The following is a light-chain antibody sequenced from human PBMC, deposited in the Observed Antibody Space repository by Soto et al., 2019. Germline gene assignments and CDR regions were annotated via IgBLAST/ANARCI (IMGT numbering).Light chain of an antibody. CDR2: DAS. V-gene: IGKV3-15*01. J-gene: IGKJ2*01. Sequence: EIVMTQSPTTLSVSPGERATLSCRASQRVSSKLAWYQQKPAQPPRLLIFDASARASGVPARFSGSGSGTEFILTISGLQSEDFAVYYCQQYNDWPPYTFGQGTKLEMK. CDR3: QQYNDWPPYT. CDR1: QRVSSK.